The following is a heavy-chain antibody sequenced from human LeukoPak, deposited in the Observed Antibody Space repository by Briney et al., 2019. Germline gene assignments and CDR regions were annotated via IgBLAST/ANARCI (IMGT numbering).Heavy chain of an antibody. CDR1: GYTLTELA. J-gene: IGHJ4*02. Sequence: ASVKVSCKVSGYTLTELAMHWVRQAPGKGLEWMGGFDPEDGETIYAKKFQGRVTMTEDTPTDTAYMDLSSLGSEDTAVYYCATQARGYFYYWGQGTLVTVSS. V-gene: IGHV1-24*01. CDR2: FDPEDGET. CDR3: ATQARGYFYY.